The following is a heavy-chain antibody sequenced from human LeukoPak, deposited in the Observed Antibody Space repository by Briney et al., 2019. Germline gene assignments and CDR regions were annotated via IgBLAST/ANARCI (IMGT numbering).Heavy chain of an antibody. CDR2: INAGNGNT. CDR3: ARLKYCTNGVCYAGFDY. Sequence: GASVRVSCKASGYTFTSYAMHWVRQAPGQRREGMGWINAGNGNTKYSQKFQGRVTITRDTSADTAYMELSSLRSEDTAVYYCARLKYCTNGVCYAGFDYWGQGTLVTVSS. D-gene: IGHD2-8*01. CDR1: GYTFTSYA. J-gene: IGHJ4*02. V-gene: IGHV1-3*01.